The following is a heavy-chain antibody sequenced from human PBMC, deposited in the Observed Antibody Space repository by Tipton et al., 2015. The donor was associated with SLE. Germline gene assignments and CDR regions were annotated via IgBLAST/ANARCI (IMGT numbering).Heavy chain of an antibody. D-gene: IGHD3-10*01. Sequence: TLFLTCTVSGGPLNHGGYYWNYIRQHPGEGLEWIGHITYSGHTLYNPSLQSRVTISVDTSKNQFSLKLTSVTAADTAVYFCATSRPWGVITQYFHHWGQGTVVIVSS. CDR2: ITYSGHT. CDR3: ATSRPWGVITQYFHH. CDR1: GGPLNHGGYY. J-gene: IGHJ1*01. V-gene: IGHV4-31*03.